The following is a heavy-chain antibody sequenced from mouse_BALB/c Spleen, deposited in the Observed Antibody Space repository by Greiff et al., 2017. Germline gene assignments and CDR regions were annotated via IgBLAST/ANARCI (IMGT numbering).Heavy chain of an antibody. CDR1: GYAFTNYL. V-gene: IGHV1-54*01. D-gene: IGHD2-3*01. J-gene: IGHJ3*01. Sequence: QVQLQQSGAELVRPGTSVKVSCKASGYAFTNYLIEWVKQRPGQGLEWIGVINPGSGGTNYNEKFKGKATLTADTSSSTAYMQLSSLTSEDSAVYFCARCDDGYYLFAYWGQGTLVTVSA. CDR2: INPGSGGT. CDR3: ARCDDGYYLFAY.